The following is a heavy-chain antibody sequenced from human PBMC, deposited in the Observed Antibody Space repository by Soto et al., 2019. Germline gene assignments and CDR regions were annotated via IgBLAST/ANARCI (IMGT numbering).Heavy chain of an antibody. CDR1: GFTFSSYS. D-gene: IGHD6-13*01. CDR3: ARDRYSSSWTKKYYFDY. J-gene: IGHJ4*02. Sequence: EVQLVESGGGLVQPGGSLRLSCAASGFTFSSYSMNRVRQAPGKGLEWVSYISSSSSTIYYADSVKGRFTISRDNAKNSLYLQMNSLRDEDTAVYYCARDRYSSSWTKKYYFDYWGQGTLVTVSS. V-gene: IGHV3-48*02. CDR2: ISSSSSTI.